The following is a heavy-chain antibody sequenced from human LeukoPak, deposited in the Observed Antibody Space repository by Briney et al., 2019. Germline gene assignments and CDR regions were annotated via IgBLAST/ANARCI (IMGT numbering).Heavy chain of an antibody. CDR1: GDSISSYY. CDR2: IYPSGTT. CDR3: ARDKDRGPRGYGMDV. Sequence: PSETLSLTCTVSGDSISSYYLSWIRQPAGKGLEWVGRIYPSGTTNYSPSLKSRVTVSVDTSENQFSLKLSSVTAADTAVYYCARDKDRGPRGYGMDVWGQGTTVTVSS. J-gene: IGHJ6*02. V-gene: IGHV4-4*07. D-gene: IGHD2-15*01.